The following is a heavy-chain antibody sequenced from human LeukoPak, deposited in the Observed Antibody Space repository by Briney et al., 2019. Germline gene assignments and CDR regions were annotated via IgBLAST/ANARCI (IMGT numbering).Heavy chain of an antibody. Sequence: GASVKVSCKASGYTFTSYDINWVRQATGQGLEWMGYMNPYSGNTGYAQNFQGRVTLTRNTSMSTAYIELSSLRSEDTAVYYCARSKKNWNFDYWGQGTLVTVSS. D-gene: IGHD1-1*01. V-gene: IGHV1-8*03. CDR3: ARSKKNWNFDY. J-gene: IGHJ4*02. CDR1: GYTFTSYD. CDR2: MNPYSGNT.